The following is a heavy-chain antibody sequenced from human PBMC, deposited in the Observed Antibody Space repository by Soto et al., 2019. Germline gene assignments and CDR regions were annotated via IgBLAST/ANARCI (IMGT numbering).Heavy chain of an antibody. D-gene: IGHD5-12*01. CDR1: GFTFSSYS. V-gene: IGHV3-21*01. Sequence: EVQLVESGGGLVKPGGSLRLSCAASGFTFSSYSMNWVRQAPGKGLEWVSSISSSSSYLYYADSVKGRFTSSRDNAKNSRYRQMDSLGAEDTAVYDCANLVVGTDHYYDYGMDVWGQGSTVTV. CDR3: ANLVVGTDHYYDYGMDV. CDR2: ISSSSSYL. J-gene: IGHJ6*02.